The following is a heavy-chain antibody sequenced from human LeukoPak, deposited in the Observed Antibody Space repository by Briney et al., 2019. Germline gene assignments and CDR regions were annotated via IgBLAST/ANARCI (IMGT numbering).Heavy chain of an antibody. V-gene: IGHV1-2*06. CDR3: ARGQGERELN. J-gene: IGHJ4*02. D-gene: IGHD1-26*01. CDR2: INPTNGGT. Sequence: ASVKVSCKASGYTFTDYYMHWVRQAPGQGLEWMGRINPTNGGTTYAQKFQDRVTMTRDMSITTAYMELNRLRSDDTAVYYCARGQGERELNWGQGTLVTVSS. CDR1: GYTFTDYY.